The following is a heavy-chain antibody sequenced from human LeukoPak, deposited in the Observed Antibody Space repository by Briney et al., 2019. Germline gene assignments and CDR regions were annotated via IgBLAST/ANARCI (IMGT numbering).Heavy chain of an antibody. V-gene: IGHV3-23*01. J-gene: IGHJ4*02. CDR2: ISGSGGST. CDR1: GFTFSSYA. D-gene: IGHD2-15*01. CDR3: AKAAALGYCSGGSCYSGY. Sequence: HAGGSLRLSCAASGFTFSSYAMSWVRQAPGKGLEWVSAISGSGGSTYYADSVKGRFTISRDNSKNTLYLQINSLRAEDTAVYYCAKAAALGYCSGGSCYSGYWGQGTLVTVSS.